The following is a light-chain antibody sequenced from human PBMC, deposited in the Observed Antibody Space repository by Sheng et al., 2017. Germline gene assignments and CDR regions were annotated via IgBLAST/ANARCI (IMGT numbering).Light chain of an antibody. J-gene: IGLJ2*01. CDR1: SSDVGGYNY. V-gene: IGLV2-14*01. CDR2: DVS. CDR3: NSYTRDSTLV. Sequence: QSALTQPASVSGSPGQSITISCTGTSSDVGGYNYVSWYQQHPGKAPKLMIYDVSNRPSGVSNRFSGSKSGDTASLTISGLQAGDEADYYCNSYTRDSTLVFGGGTKLTVL.